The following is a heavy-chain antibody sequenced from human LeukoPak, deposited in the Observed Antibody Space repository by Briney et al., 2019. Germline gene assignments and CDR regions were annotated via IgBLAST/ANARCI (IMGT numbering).Heavy chain of an antibody. D-gene: IGHD6-19*01. CDR2: INHSGST. V-gene: IGHV4-34*01. J-gene: IGHJ2*01. CDR3: ARVLEGSSGQHWYFDL. CDR1: GGSFSGHY. Sequence: SETLSLTCAVYGGSFSGHYWSWIRQPPGKGLEWIGEINHSGSTNYNPSLKSRVTISVDTSKNQFSLRLGSVTAADTAVYYCARVLEGSSGQHWYFDLWGRGTLVTVSS.